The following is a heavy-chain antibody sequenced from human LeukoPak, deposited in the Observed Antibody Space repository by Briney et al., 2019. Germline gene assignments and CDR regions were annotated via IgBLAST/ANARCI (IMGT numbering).Heavy chain of an antibody. Sequence: SGTLSLTCTVSGGSINSHHWAWIRQPPGKGLEWIGYISYSGRTNYNPSLKSRVTMSVDTSRSHLSLTLSSVTAADTPVYSCARVVKYDISPGFFNYSYYYKDVWGKGTTVTVSS. CDR2: ISYSGRT. D-gene: IGHD2/OR15-2a*01. V-gene: IGHV4-59*11. CDR3: ARVVKYDISPGFFNYSYYYKDV. J-gene: IGHJ6*03. CDR1: GGSINSHH.